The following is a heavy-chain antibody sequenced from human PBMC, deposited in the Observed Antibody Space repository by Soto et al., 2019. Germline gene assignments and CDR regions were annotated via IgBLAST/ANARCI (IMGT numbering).Heavy chain of an antibody. CDR3: VKEGDYSDSNGYPLFDS. CDR1: GASMSNYY. D-gene: IGHD3-22*01. Sequence: QVQLQESGPGLLKPSETLSLTCTVSGASMSNYYWSWIRQPAGKGLEWIGRIFGSGETYYNPSLKSLVILSVNLSKGQFSLELTSVTAAATAVYFGVKEGDYSDSNGYPLFDSWGQGTLVTVSP. V-gene: IGHV4-4*07. J-gene: IGHJ4*02. CDR2: IFGSGET.